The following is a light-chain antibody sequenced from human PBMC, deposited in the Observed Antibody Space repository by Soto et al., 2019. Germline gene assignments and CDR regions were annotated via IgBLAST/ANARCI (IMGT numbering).Light chain of an antibody. V-gene: IGKV3-20*01. CDR1: QSVSSSY. Sequence: EIVLTQSPGTLSLSPGERATLSCRAIQSVSSSYFAWYQQRFGQAPRLLIYGASSRATGIPDRFSGSGSGTDFTLTISRLEPEDFAVYYCQQYGSSSWTFGKGTKV. J-gene: IGKJ1*01. CDR2: GAS. CDR3: QQYGSSSWT.